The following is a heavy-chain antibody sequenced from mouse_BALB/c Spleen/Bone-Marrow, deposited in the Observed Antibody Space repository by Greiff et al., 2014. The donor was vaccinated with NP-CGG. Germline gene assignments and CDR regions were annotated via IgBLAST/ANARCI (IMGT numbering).Heavy chain of an antibody. CDR3: ASSGNXEGGAXDY. D-gene: IGHD2-1*01. V-gene: IGHV14-3*02. CDR1: GFNIKDTF. J-gene: IGHJ4*01. CDR2: IDPAXGXX. Sequence: VQLQQSGAELVKPGASVKLSCTASGFNIKDTFMHWMKQRPEQGLEWNGRIDPAXGXXXXXXXXXXXATXTXXTSSNTAYLQLSSLTSEDTAVYYCASSGNXEGGAXDYWGQGTSVTVSS.